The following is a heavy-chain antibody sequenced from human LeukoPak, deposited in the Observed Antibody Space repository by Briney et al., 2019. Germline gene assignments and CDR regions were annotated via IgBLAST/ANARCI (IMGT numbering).Heavy chain of an antibody. D-gene: IGHD4-11*01. J-gene: IGHJ3*02. CDR1: GYTSIDYY. V-gene: IGHV1-2*02. Sequence: GASVKVSCKASGYTSIDYYIHWVRQAPGQGLEWMGWINSNTGGTNYAREFQGRVTMTTDTSISTAYMDLSRLRSDDTAVYYCATEETTHAFDIWGQGTMVTVSS. CDR3: ATEETTHAFDI. CDR2: INSNTGGT.